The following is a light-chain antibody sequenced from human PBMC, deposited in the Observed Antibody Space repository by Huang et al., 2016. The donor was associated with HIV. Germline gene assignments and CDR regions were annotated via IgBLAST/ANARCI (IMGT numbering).Light chain of an antibody. J-gene: IGKJ5*01. CDR1: QRISTH. CDR3: QQTYSTAIT. Sequence: DIQMTQSPSSLSASVGDRVTITCRASQRISTHLNWYQQKPGKAPNLLIFAASNLQSGVPSTFSGSGSGTDFTLTISSLQPEDFATYYCQQTYSTAITFGQGTRLEIK. V-gene: IGKV1-39*01. CDR2: AAS.